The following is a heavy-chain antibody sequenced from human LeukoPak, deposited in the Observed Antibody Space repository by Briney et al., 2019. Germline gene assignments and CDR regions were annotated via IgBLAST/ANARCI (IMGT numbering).Heavy chain of an antibody. CDR2: ISGSGGST. CDR3: AKGRVLLWFGESRRDAFDI. J-gene: IGHJ3*02. D-gene: IGHD3-10*01. V-gene: IGHV3-23*01. Sequence: GGSLRLSCAASGFTFSSYAMSWVRQAPGKGLEWVSAISGSGGSTYYADSVKGRFTISRDNSKNTLYLQMNSLRAEDTAVYYCAKGRVLLWFGESRRDAFDIWGQGTMVTVSP. CDR1: GFTFSSYA.